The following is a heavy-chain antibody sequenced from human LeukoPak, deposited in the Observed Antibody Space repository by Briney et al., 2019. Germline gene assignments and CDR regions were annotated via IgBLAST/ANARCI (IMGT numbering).Heavy chain of an antibody. CDR2: IIPIFGTA. CDR3: ARDITSDSGSYSLDY. J-gene: IGHJ4*02. Sequence: SVKVSCKASGGTFSSYAISWVRQAPGQGLEWMGGIIPIFGTANYAQKFQGRVTMTRDTSTSTVYMELSSLRSEDTAVYYCARDITSDSGSYSLDYWGQGTLVTVSS. V-gene: IGHV1-69*05. CDR1: GGTFSSYA. D-gene: IGHD1-26*01.